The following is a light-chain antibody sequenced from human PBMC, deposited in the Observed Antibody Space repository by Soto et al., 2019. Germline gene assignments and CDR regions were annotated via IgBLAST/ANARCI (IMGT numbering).Light chain of an antibody. CDR3: QAWDSSTALVV. J-gene: IGLJ2*01. CDR1: KLGDKY. Sequence: SYELTQPPSVSVSPGQTASIACSGEKLGDKYACWYQQKPGQSPVLVIYQDSKRPSGIPERFSGSNSGNTATLTISGTQAMDEADYYCQAWDSSTALVVFGGGTKLTVL. V-gene: IGLV3-1*01. CDR2: QDS.